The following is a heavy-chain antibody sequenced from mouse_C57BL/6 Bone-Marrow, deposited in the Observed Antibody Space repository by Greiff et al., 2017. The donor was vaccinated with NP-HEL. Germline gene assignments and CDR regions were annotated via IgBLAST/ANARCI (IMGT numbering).Heavy chain of an antibody. D-gene: IGHD4-1*01. CDR1: GFTFSSYA. V-gene: IGHV5-4*03. CDR2: ISDGGSYT. Sequence: EVKLMESGGGLVKPGGSLKLSCAASGFTFSSYAMSWVRQTPEKRLEWVATISDGGSYTYYPDNVKGRFTISRDNAKNHLYLQMSHLKSEDTAMYYCARGSGTLFAYWGQGTLVTVSA. J-gene: IGHJ3*01. CDR3: ARGSGTLFAY.